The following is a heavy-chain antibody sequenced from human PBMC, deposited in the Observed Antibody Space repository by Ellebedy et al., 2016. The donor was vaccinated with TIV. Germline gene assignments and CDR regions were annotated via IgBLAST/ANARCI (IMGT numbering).Heavy chain of an antibody. V-gene: IGHV3-48*02. D-gene: IGHD2-2*02. Sequence: PGGSLRLSCAVSGLTVSFNYMSWVRQAPGKGLEWVSYISSIETSSTTYYADSVKGRFTISRDNVKNSLYLQMNSLTEEDTAVYYCARDRGGASYTYWYFDLWGRGTLVTVSS. CDR3: ARDRGGASYTYWYFDL. CDR1: GLTVSFNY. CDR2: ISSIETSSTT. J-gene: IGHJ2*01.